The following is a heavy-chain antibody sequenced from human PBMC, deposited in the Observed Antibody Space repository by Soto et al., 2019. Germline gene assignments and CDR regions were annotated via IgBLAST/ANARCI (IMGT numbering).Heavy chain of an antibody. D-gene: IGHD3-10*01. V-gene: IGHV4-31*03. Sequence: PSETLSLTCSVSGGSISSGFYYWSWLRQLPGKGLEWIGYNYYIGSALLNPSLKTRVTISVDTSNNQFSLKLDSVTAADTAVYYCARGHLGPGGHRNSWFDPWGQGTLVTVSS. J-gene: IGHJ5*02. CDR1: GGSISSGFYY. CDR3: ARGHLGPGGHRNSWFDP. CDR2: NYYIGSA.